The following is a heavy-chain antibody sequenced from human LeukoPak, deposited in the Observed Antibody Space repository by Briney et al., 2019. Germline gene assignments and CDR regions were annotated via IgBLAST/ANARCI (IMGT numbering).Heavy chain of an antibody. J-gene: IGHJ4*02. Sequence: GGSLRLSCAASGFTFSTYGMHWVRQAPGKGLEWVAFIRNDGAIKYYADSVKGRFTMSRDNSKNTLYLQMNSLRPEDTAVYNCAKTGSSSWGYFDYWGQGTLVTVSS. CDR3: AKTGSSSWGYFDY. CDR1: GFTFSTYG. D-gene: IGHD6-13*01. V-gene: IGHV3-30*02. CDR2: IRNDGAIK.